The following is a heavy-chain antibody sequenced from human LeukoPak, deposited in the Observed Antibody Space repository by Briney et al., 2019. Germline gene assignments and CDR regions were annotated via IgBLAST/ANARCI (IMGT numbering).Heavy chain of an antibody. V-gene: IGHV4-59*08. Sequence: SETLSLTCTASGGSFTSYYWTWVRQPPGKGLEWVGNIFYTGSTRYGPSLNSRVTISLDTSRSQFSLKLNSVTAADTAVYYCARQPSGYYEKSGYYPYYFDSWGQGTLVTVSS. CDR1: GGSFTSYY. D-gene: IGHD3-22*01. CDR3: ARQPSGYYEKSGYYPYYFDS. J-gene: IGHJ4*02. CDR2: IFYTGST.